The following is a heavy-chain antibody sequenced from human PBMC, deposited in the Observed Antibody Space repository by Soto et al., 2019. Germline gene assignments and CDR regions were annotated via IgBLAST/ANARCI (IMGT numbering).Heavy chain of an antibody. J-gene: IGHJ4*01. CDR2: INPGNNNI. D-gene: IGHD3-10*01. CDR1: GYTFTTDA. V-gene: IGHV1-3*01. Sequence: ASVKVSCKASGYTFTTDAIHWLCQAPGQRLEWMGSINPGNNNIKYSQKFQGRVTITGDTSASTAYMELSSLRSEDTAVYYCARDGGSGSPNYLDYWGQGTLVTVSS. CDR3: ARDGGSGSPNYLDY.